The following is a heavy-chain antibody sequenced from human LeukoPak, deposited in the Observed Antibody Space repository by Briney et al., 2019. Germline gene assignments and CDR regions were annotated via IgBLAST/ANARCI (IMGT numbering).Heavy chain of an antibody. CDR1: GGSISDYY. CDR2: IYTTGST. D-gene: IGHD4-17*01. J-gene: IGHJ3*01. Sequence: PETLSDTCTVSGGSISDYYWSWIRQPAGKGLEWLGRIYTTGSTSYNPSLNSRVTMTVDTSKKQFSLRLNSVTAADTAVYYCARGGGYGDREDAFDVWGQGTMVTVSS. V-gene: IGHV4-4*07. CDR3: ARGGGYGDREDAFDV.